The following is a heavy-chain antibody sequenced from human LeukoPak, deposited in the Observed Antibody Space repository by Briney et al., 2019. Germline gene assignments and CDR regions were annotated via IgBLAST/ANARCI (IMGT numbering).Heavy chain of an antibody. Sequence: MTSETLSLTCTVSGGSISSSSYYWGWIRQPPGKGLEWIGSIYYGGSTCYNPSLKSRVTISVDTSKDQFSLKLSSVTAADTAVYYCASNPEWEWEGFDYWGQGTLVTVSS. CDR1: GGSISSSSYY. V-gene: IGHV4-39*07. CDR2: IYYGGST. J-gene: IGHJ4*02. D-gene: IGHD1-26*01. CDR3: ASNPEWEWEGFDY.